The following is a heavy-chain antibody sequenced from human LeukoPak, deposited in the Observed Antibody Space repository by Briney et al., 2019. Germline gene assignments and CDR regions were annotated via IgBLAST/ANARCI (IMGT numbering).Heavy chain of an antibody. CDR3: ARGSGSYSY. J-gene: IGHJ4*02. D-gene: IGHD1-26*01. V-gene: IGHV1-8*03. CDR2: MNPNSGKT. CDR1: GYTFTGYY. Sequence: GASVKVSCKASGYTFTGYYMHWVRQAPGQGLEWMGWMNPNSGKTGYAQKFQGRLTITRNTSISTAYMELSSLRSEDTAVYYCARGSGSYSYWGQGTLITVSS.